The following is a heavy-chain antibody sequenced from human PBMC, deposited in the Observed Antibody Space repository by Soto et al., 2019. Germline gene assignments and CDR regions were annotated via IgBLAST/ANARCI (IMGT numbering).Heavy chain of an antibody. CDR2: VYHSGRT. V-gene: IGHV4-38-2*01. J-gene: IGHJ4*02. CDR1: GYSITTGYY. D-gene: IGHD3-22*01. Sequence: SETLSLTCAVSGYSITTGYYWGWVRRPPGKGLEWIGSVYHSGRTSYNPSLESRVTISVDTSKNQFSLRLSSVTAADTAVYYCARGVNYYDSSGFYPRDYWGQGILVTAPQ. CDR3: ARGVNYYDSSGFYPRDY.